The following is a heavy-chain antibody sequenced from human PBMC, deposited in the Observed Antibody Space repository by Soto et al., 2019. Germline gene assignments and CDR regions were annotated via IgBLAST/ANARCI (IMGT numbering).Heavy chain of an antibody. J-gene: IGHJ1*01. Sequence: PSEPLSSTGERPGGSDSRSQWSSNRQHTGKGLEWIGYIYYSGSTNYNPSLKSRVTISVDTSKNQFSLKLSSVTAADTAVYYCARHGKSYRHSSGWYFQHWGQGTLVTVSS. CDR2: IYYSGST. D-gene: IGHD6-19*01. CDR1: GGSDSRSQ. V-gene: IGHV4-59*08. CDR3: ARHGKSYRHSSGWYFQH.